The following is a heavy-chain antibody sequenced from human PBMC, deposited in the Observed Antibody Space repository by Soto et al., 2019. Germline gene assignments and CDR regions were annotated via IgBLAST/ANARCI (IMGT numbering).Heavy chain of an antibody. D-gene: IGHD5-18*01. CDR3: ARAGGYSQGYFDL. CDR1: GYTFTSYY. V-gene: IGHV1-46*01. J-gene: IGHJ2*01. Sequence: ASVKVSCKASGYTFTSYYMHWVRQAPGQGLEWMGIMSPSAGSTSYAQKFQGRVTTTRDTSTSTVYMELSSLISEDTAVYYCARAGGYSQGYFDLWGRGTLVTVSS. CDR2: MSPSAGST.